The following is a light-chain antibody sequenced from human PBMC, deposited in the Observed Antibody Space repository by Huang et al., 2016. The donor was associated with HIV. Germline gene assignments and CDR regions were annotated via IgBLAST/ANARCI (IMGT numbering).Light chain of an antibody. CDR2: AAS. V-gene: IGKV1-39*01. CDR3: QQSYSITRYT. Sequence: DIQMTQSPSSLSASVGDRVTITCRASQKIGRDLNWYQQKSGKAPKLLIYAASSLQRGVPSRVSGIGFGTDFTLTISSLQPEDFATYYCQQSYSITRYTFGQGTKVEIK. CDR1: QKIGRD. J-gene: IGKJ2*01.